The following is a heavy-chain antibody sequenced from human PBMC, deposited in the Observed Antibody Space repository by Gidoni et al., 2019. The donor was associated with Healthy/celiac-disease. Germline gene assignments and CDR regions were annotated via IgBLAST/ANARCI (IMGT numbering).Heavy chain of an antibody. CDR2: INHSGST. CDR1: GGSFSGYY. D-gene: IGHD6-19*01. CDR3: ARGRGAVAGTGQY. Sequence: VQLQQWCAGLLKPSETLSLTCAVYGGSFSGYYWSWVRQPPGKGMEWMGEINHSGSTNYNPSLKSRVTISGDTSKNQFSLKLSSVTAADTAVYYCARGRGAVAGTGQYWGQGTLVTVSS. V-gene: IGHV4-34*01. J-gene: IGHJ4*02.